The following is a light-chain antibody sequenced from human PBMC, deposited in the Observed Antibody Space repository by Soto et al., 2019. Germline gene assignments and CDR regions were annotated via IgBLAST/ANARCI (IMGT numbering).Light chain of an antibody. J-gene: IGKJ1*01. Sequence: AIQMTQSPSSLSASVGVRVTITCRVSQGIRNDLGWYQQKPGKAPKLLIYAASSLQSGVPSRFSGSGSGTDFTLTISSLRPEDFATYYCLQDYNYPLTFGQGTKVEIK. CDR1: QGIRND. CDR2: AAS. V-gene: IGKV1-6*01. CDR3: LQDYNYPLT.